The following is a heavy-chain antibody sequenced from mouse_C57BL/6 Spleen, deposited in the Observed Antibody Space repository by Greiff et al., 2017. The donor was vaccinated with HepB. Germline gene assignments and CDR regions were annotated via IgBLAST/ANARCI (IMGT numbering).Heavy chain of an antibody. J-gene: IGHJ4*01. D-gene: IGHD1-1*01. V-gene: IGHV1-18*01. Sequence: EVKLQESGPELVKPGASVKIPCKASGYTFTDYNMDWVKQSHGKSLEWIGDINPNNGGTIYNQKFKGKATLTVDKSSSTAYMELRSLTSEDTAVYYCAKRALRDYAMDYWGQGTSVTVSS. CDR1: GYTFTDYN. CDR2: INPNNGGT. CDR3: AKRALRDYAMDY.